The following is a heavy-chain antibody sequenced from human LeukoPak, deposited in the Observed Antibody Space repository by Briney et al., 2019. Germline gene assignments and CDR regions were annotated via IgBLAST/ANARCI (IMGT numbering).Heavy chain of an antibody. J-gene: IGHJ4*02. CDR1: GFTFSNYA. Sequence: PGGSLRLSCTASGFTFSNYAMSWVRQAPGKGLEWVSSLSNDAVKTYYADSVKGRFTISRDNSKNTLYLEVNSLRAEDTAVYYCARDRDGYKGYWGQGTLVTVSS. CDR2: LSNDAVKT. CDR3: ARDRDGYKGY. V-gene: IGHV3-23*01. D-gene: IGHD5-24*01.